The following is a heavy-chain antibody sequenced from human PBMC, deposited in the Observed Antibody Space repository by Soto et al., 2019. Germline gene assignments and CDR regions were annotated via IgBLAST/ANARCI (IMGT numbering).Heavy chain of an antibody. CDR1: GDSISAYY. J-gene: IGHJ4*02. D-gene: IGHD6-19*01. CDR2: IYYSGST. CDR3: ARERSSGWCDY. V-gene: IGHV4-59*01. Sequence: SETLSLTCTVSGDSISAYYWSWIRQPPGKGLEWIGYIYYSGSTNYNPYLKSRVTISVDTSKNQFSLKLSSVTAADTAVYYCARERSSGWCDYWGQGTLVTVSS.